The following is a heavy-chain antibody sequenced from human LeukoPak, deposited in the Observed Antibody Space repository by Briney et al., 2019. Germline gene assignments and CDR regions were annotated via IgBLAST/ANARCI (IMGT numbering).Heavy chain of an antibody. CDR1: GFTFSAYG. D-gene: IGHD6-13*01. J-gene: IGHJ4*02. V-gene: IGHV3-23*01. CDR2: ISGSGGTT. Sequence: GGSLRLSCVASGFTFSAYGMHWVRQAPGKGLEWVSSISGSGGTTYYADSVKGRFTISRDNSKNTLYLQMNSLRPDDMAVYYCAKGNGKAAAGSVVDYWGQGTLVTVSS. CDR3: AKGNGKAAAGSVVDY.